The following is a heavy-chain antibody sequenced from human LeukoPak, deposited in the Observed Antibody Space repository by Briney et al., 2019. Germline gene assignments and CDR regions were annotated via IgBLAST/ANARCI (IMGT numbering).Heavy chain of an antibody. CDR2: IAEDGSVE. Sequence: PGGSLRLSCAASGFSFSSYWMTWIRQTPEKGLEWVAHIAEDGSVEYYGDSVKGRFTVSRDNAKNSVYLQMNDLRVEDTAVYYRVGEAPGYWGQGALVTVSS. V-gene: IGHV3-7*01. J-gene: IGHJ4*02. CDR3: VGEAPGY. CDR1: GFSFSSYW. D-gene: IGHD2-2*01.